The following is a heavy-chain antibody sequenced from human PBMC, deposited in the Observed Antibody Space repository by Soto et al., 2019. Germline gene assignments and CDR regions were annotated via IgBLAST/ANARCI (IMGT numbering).Heavy chain of an antibody. D-gene: IGHD3-10*01. CDR3: ARSRVTMVRDDAFDI. J-gene: IGHJ3*02. CDR1: GGSFSGYY. Sequence: PSETLSLTCVVYGGSFSGYYCSWIRQPPGKGLQWIGEINHSGSTNYNPSLKSRVTILVDTSKNHFSLKLSSVTAADTAVYYCARSRVTMVRDDAFDIWGQGTMVTVSS. V-gene: IGHV4-34*01. CDR2: INHSGST.